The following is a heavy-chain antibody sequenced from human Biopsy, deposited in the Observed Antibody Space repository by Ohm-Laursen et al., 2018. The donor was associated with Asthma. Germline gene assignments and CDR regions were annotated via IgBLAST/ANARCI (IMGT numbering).Heavy chain of an antibody. CDR3: VRGSSSWHHGPFHYYYGLDV. Sequence: SDTLSLTCGLSSGSGGYMRRGNYYWGWIRQPPGKGLEWIGSIYYSGTTYYNPSLERRVTVSADTSKNQFSRKLTSVTAADTAVYYCVRGSSSWHHGPFHYYYGLDVWGQGTTATVSS. D-gene: IGHD6-13*01. V-gene: IGHV4-39*01. CDR1: GGYMRRGNYY. J-gene: IGHJ6*02. CDR2: IYYSGTT.